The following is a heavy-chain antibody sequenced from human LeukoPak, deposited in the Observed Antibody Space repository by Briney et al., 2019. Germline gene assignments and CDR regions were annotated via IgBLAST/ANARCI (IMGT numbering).Heavy chain of an antibody. Sequence: PGGSLRLSCAASGFTFSSYGMHWVRQAPGKGLEWVAFIRYDGSNKYYADSVKGRFTISRDNSKNTLYLQMNSLRAEDTAVYYCARDTAMVFYYYYYYMDVWGKGTTVTVSS. J-gene: IGHJ6*03. CDR1: GFTFSSYG. D-gene: IGHD5-18*01. V-gene: IGHV3-30*02. CDR3: ARDTAMVFYYYYYYMDV. CDR2: IRYDGSNK.